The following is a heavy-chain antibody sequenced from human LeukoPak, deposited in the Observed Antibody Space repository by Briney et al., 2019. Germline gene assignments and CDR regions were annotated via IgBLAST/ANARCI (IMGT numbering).Heavy chain of an antibody. J-gene: IGHJ5*02. D-gene: IGHD3-10*01. CDR2: INHSGST. CDR3: ARGLRITMVRGSWFDP. CDR1: GGSFSGYY. V-gene: IGHV4-34*01. Sequence: SETLSLTCAVYGGSFSGYYWSWIRQPPGKGLEWIGEINHSGSTNYNPSLKSRVTISVDTSKNQFSLKLSSVTAADTAVYYCARGLRITMVRGSWFDPWGQGTLVTVS.